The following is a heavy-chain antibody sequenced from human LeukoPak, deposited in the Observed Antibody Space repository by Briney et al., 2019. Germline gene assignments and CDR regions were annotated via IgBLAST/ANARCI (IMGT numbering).Heavy chain of an antibody. Sequence: SGGSLRVSCAASGFTFSSYSMNWVRQAPGKGLEWVSSISSRSSYIYYADSVKGRFTISRDNAKNSLYLQMNSLRAEDTAVYYCAGDLVSRSNYWGQGTPVTVSS. V-gene: IGHV3-21*01. CDR3: AGDLVSRSNY. D-gene: IGHD6-6*01. CDR2: ISSRSSYI. J-gene: IGHJ4*02. CDR1: GFTFSSYS.